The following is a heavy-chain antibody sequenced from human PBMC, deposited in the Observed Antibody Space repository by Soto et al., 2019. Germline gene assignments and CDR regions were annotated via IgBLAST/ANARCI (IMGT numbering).Heavy chain of an antibody. Sequence: GGSLRLSCRASGFDFNSNAMSWFRQAPGKGLEWLAIIRDDGVTTYYAASVKGRFTISRDNSMNTLYLQMKSLRAEDTAVYYCAKTYVAWANFPFGSWGQGIQVTVSS. CDR3: AKTYVAWANFPFGS. CDR2: IRDDGVTT. V-gene: IGHV3-23*01. J-gene: IGHJ4*02. D-gene: IGHD2-21*01. CDR1: GFDFNSNA.